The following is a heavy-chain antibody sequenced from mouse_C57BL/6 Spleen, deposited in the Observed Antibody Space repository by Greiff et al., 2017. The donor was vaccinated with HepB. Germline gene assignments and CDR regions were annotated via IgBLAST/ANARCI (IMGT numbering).Heavy chain of an antibody. J-gene: IGHJ1*03. CDR2: IYPGSGNT. D-gene: IGHD1-1*01. CDR3: ARDEGNYYGSSYDWYFDV. V-gene: IGHV1-66*01. CDR1: GYSFTSYY. Sequence: VQLQQSGPELVKPGASVKISCKASGYSFTSYYIHWVKQRPGQGLEWIGWIYPGSGNTKYNEKFKGKATLTADTSSSTAYMQLSSLTSEDSAVYYCARDEGNYYGSSYDWYFDVWGRGTTVTVSS.